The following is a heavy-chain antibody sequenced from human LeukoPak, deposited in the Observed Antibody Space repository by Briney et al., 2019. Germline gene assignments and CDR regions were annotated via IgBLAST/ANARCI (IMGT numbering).Heavy chain of an antibody. J-gene: IGHJ4*02. CDR3: AKGRSSSSGWYGFDY. V-gene: IGHV3-9*01. Sequence: GGSLRLSCAASGFTFDDYAMHWVRQAPGKGLEWVSGISWNSGSIGYADSVKGRFTISRDNAKNSLYLQMNSLRAEDTALYYCAKGRSSSSGWYGFDYWGQGTLVTVSS. CDR2: ISWNSGSI. D-gene: IGHD6-19*01. CDR1: GFTFDDYA.